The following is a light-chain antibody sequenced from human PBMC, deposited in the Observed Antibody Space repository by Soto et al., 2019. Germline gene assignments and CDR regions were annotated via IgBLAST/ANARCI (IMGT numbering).Light chain of an antibody. V-gene: IGKV3-20*01. CDR3: QQYGSSPPLS. Sequence: EIVLTQSPVTLSLSPGERATLSCRASQSVSSSYLAWYQQKPGQAPRLLIYGASSRATGIPGRFSGSGSGTDFTLTISRLEPEDFAVYYCQQYGSSPPLSFGGGTKVDIK. CDR1: QSVSSSY. CDR2: GAS. J-gene: IGKJ4*01.